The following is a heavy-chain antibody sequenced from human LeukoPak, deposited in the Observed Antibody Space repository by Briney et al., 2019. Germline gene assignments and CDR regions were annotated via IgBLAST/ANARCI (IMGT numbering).Heavy chain of an antibody. CDR1: GMTFRSHW. CDR2: IKSDGSEI. V-gene: IGHV3-7*01. CDR3: ARYCTFRTCSATQFDA. D-gene: IGHD2-8*01. Sequence: GGSLRLSCAASGMTFRSHWMTWVRQTTGKGLEWLATIKSDGSEIYYLDSVKGRFTISRDNAKNSLYLQMNSLRADDSAVYYCARYCTFRTCSATQFDAWGQGTLVTVSS. J-gene: IGHJ5*02.